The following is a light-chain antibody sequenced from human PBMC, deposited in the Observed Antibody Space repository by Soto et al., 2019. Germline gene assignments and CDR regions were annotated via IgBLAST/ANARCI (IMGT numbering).Light chain of an antibody. Sequence: DIQMTQSPYSLSAAVGDRVTIACRASQNINTYLNWYQQKPGKAPKLLMFDAASLQSGVPSRFSGSGSRTDFTLTITSLQPEDFATYYCQQTSGAPFTFGPGTKVDIK. V-gene: IGKV1-39*01. CDR3: QQTSGAPFT. CDR2: DAA. J-gene: IGKJ3*01. CDR1: QNINTY.